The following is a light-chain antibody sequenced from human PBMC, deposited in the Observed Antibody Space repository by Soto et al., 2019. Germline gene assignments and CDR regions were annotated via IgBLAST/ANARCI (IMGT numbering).Light chain of an antibody. V-gene: IGKV3-20*01. J-gene: IGKJ2*03. CDR1: QSVSSNY. Sequence: EIVLTQSPATLSLSPGVRATLSCRASQSVSSNYLAWYQQKPGQAPRLLIYGASSRATGIPDRFSGSGSGTDFTLTISRLEPEDFAVYYCQQYGSSPPYSFGQGTKLEIK. CDR2: GAS. CDR3: QQYGSSPPYS.